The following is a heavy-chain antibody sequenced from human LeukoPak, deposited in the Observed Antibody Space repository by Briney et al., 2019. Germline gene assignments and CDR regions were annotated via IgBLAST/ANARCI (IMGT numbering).Heavy chain of an antibody. V-gene: IGHV3-30*04. J-gene: IGHJ4*02. CDR3: ARVVVSSSSDYFDY. CDR2: TSYDESNK. Sequence: GGSLRLSCSASGFTFSDYAMHWVRQAPGKGLEWVAVTSYDESNKYYADSVKGRFTISRDNSKKTLYLQMISLRDEDTAIYYCARVVVSSSSDYFDYWGQGTLVIVSS. D-gene: IGHD6-6*01. CDR1: GFTFSDYA.